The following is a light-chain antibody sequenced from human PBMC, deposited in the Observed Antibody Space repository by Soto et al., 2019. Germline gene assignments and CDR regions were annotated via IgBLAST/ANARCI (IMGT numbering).Light chain of an antibody. CDR1: SSNIGSNY. J-gene: IGLJ3*02. CDR2: RNN. CDR3: SAWDVSLTAGV. Sequence: QSVLTQPPSASGTPGQRVNISCSGSSSNIGSNYVYWYRQFPGTAPKLLIQRNNQRPSGVPARFSGSKSGTSASLAIIGLRSEDEADYYYSAWDVSLTAGVFGGGTKVTVL. V-gene: IGLV1-47*01.